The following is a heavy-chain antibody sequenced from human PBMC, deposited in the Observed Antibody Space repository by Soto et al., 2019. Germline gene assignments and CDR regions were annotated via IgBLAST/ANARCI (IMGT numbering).Heavy chain of an antibody. Sequence: VASVKVSCKASGYTFTSYYMHWVRQAPGQGLEWMGIINPSGGSTSYAQKFQGRVTMTRDTSTSTVYMELSSLRSEDTAVYYCAREAREDEQLVWDVRDWFDPWGQGTLVTVSS. CDR2: INPSGGST. CDR1: GYTFTSYY. V-gene: IGHV1-46*01. CDR3: AREAREDEQLVWDVRDWFDP. J-gene: IGHJ5*02. D-gene: IGHD6-6*01.